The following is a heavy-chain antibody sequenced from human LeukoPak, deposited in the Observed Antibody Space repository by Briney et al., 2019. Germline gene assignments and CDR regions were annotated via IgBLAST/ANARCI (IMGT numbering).Heavy chain of an antibody. CDR3: AKDRSNVVVPAAIAH. CDR2: TRYDGSNK. V-gene: IGHV3-30*02. CDR1: GFTFSSYG. Sequence: PGGSLRLSCAASGFTFSSYGMHWVRQAPGKGLEWVAFTRYDGSNKYYADSVKGRFTISRDNSKNTLYLQMNSLRAEDTAVYYCAKDRSNVVVPAAIAHWGQGTLVTVSS. J-gene: IGHJ5*02. D-gene: IGHD2-2*01.